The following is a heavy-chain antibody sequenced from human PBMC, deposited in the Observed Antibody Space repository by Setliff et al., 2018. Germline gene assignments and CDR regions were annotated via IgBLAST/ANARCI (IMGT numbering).Heavy chain of an antibody. CDR2: IYYSGST. CDR3: ARDRAYGDGYYYYGMDV. CDR1: GGSISSGDYY. J-gene: IGHJ6*02. Sequence: TLSLTCTVSGGSISSGDYYWSWIRQPPGNGLEWIGYIYYSGSTYYNPSLKSRVTISVDTSKNQFSLKLSSVTAADTAVYYCARDRAYGDGYYYYGMDVWGQGTTVTVSS. D-gene: IGHD4-17*01. V-gene: IGHV4-30-4*08.